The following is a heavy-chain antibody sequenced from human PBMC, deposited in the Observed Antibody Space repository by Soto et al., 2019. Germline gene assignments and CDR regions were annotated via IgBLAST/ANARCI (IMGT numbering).Heavy chain of an antibody. CDR1: GFTFSSYA. J-gene: IGHJ5*02. CDR2: ISGSGGST. V-gene: IGHV3-23*01. Sequence: GSLRLSCAASGFTFSSYAMSSVRQAPGKGLEWVSAISGSGGSTYYADCGKGRFTISRDNSKNTLYLQMNSLRAEDTAVYYCAKDKDYGDYGGGFDPWGQGTLVTVSS. D-gene: IGHD4-17*01. CDR3: AKDKDYGDYGGGFDP.